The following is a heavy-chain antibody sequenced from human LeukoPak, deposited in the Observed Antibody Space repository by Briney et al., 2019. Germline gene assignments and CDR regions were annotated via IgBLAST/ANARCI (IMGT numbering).Heavy chain of an antibody. CDR3: ASSAAAGTGDY. J-gene: IGHJ4*02. V-gene: IGHV1-69*05. CDR1: GGTFSSYA. CDR2: IIPIFGTA. D-gene: IGHD6-13*01. Sequence: ASVKVSRKASGGTFSSYAISWVRQAPGQGLEWMGGIIPIFGTANYAQKFQGRVTITTDESTSTAYMELSSLRSEDTAVYYCASSAAAGTGDYWGQGTLVTVSS.